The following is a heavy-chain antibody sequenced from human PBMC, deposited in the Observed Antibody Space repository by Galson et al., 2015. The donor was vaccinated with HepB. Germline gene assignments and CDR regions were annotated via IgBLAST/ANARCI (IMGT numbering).Heavy chain of an antibody. V-gene: IGHV6-1*01. CDR1: GDSVSSNSAA. D-gene: IGHD2-15*01. CDR2: TYYRAKWYN. CDR3: ARVAGTIYYYGMDV. J-gene: IGHJ6*02. Sequence: CAISGDSVSSNSAAWYWIRQSPSRGLEWLGRTYYRAKWYNDYAVSVRGRITINPDTSKNQYSLHLNFVTPEDTAVYYCARVAGTIYYYGMDVWGQGTTVTLSS.